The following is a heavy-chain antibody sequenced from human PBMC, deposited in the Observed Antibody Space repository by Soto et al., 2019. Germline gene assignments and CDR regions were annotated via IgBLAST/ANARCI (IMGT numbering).Heavy chain of an antibody. CDR2: IYYSGST. D-gene: IGHD3-10*01. V-gene: IGHV4-59*08. CDR3: ARQDYYGSGRYDY. J-gene: IGHJ4*02. Sequence: SETLSLTCTVSGGSISSYYWSWIRQPPGKGLEWIGYIYYSGSTNYNPSLKSRVTISVDTSKNQFSLKLSSVTAADTAVYYCARQDYYGSGRYDYWGQGTLVTVSS. CDR1: GGSISSYY.